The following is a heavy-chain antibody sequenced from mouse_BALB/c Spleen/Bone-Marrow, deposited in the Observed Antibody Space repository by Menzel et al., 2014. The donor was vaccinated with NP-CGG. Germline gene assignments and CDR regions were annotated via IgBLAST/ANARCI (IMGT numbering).Heavy chain of an antibody. D-gene: IGHD1-1*01. CDR2: IYPGNVNT. CDR3: ARYGSSYYFDY. CDR1: GYTFTSYY. Sequence: QVQLKESGPELVKPGASVRISCKASGYTFTSYYIHWVKQRPGQGLEWIGWIYPGNVNTKYNEKFKGKATLTADKSSSTAYMQLSSLTSEDSAVCFCARYGSSYYFDYWGQGTTLTVSS. V-gene: IGHV1S56*01. J-gene: IGHJ2*01.